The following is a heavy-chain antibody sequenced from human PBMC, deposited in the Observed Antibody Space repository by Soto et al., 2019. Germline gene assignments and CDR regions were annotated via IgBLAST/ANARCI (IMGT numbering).Heavy chain of an antibody. Sequence: EVQLVESGGGVVQPGGSLRLSCAASGFTVNDYYMTCVRQAPGKGLEWFSVLYRGGTTHYPVSVRGRFTISRDNSKNTMYLQMKSLSAADTAGFECARGSCSRANCYVFSGYYFDSWGRGTLVTVAS. CDR1: GFTVNDYY. J-gene: IGHJ4*02. CDR2: LYRGGTT. CDR3: ARGSCSRANCYVFSGYYFDS. D-gene: IGHD2-2*01. V-gene: IGHV3-66*01.